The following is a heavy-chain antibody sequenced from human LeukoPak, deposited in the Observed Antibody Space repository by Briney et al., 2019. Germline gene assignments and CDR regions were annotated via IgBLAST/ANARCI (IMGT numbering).Heavy chain of an antibody. CDR3: ARSVTMPADY. CDR2: IYTSGST. CDR1: GGSISSGSYY. D-gene: IGHD3-10*01. J-gene: IGHJ4*02. Sequence: SETLSLTCTVSGGSISSGSYYWSWIRQPAGKGLEWLGRIYTSGSTNYNPSLMSRVTISVDTSKNQFSLKLSSVTAAETAVSYCARSVTMPADYWGQGTLVTVSS. V-gene: IGHV4-61*02.